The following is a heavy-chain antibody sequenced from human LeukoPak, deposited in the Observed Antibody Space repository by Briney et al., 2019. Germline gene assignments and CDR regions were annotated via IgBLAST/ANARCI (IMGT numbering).Heavy chain of an antibody. CDR2: ISGSGGST. CDR3: AKSSSSIAVAGTPGLYYFDY. V-gene: IGHV3-23*01. CDR1: RFTVSSNY. Sequence: GGSLRLSCAASRFTVSSNYMSWVRQAPGKGLEWVSAISGSGGSTYYADSVKGRFTISRDNSKNTLYLQMNSLRAEDTAVYYCAKSSSSIAVAGTPGLYYFDYWGQGTLVTVSS. J-gene: IGHJ4*02. D-gene: IGHD6-19*01.